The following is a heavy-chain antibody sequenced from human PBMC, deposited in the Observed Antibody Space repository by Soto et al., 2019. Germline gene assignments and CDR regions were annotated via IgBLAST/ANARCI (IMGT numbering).Heavy chain of an antibody. D-gene: IGHD6-19*01. V-gene: IGHV4-4*02. Sequence: SETLSLTCAVSGGSISSSNWWSWVRQPPGKGLEWIGEIYHSGSTNYNPSLKSRVTISVDKSKNQFSLKLSSVTAADTAVYYCARVKWGRIAVAGSAFDYWGQGTLVTVSS. J-gene: IGHJ4*02. CDR2: IYHSGST. CDR1: GGSISSSNW. CDR3: ARVKWGRIAVAGSAFDY.